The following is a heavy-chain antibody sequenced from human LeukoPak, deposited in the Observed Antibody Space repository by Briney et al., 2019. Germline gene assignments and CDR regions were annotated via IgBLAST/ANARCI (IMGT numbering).Heavy chain of an antibody. CDR1: GGSISSDY. J-gene: IGHJ6*02. Sequence: SQTLSLTPSVSGGSISSDYWSWIRQTPRKGLEWIGYIYYRGNTYYNPSLKSRVTISLDTSKNTFSLNLHSVTAADTALYFCARELGSGWPPTYYNGIDVWGQGTTVTVSS. D-gene: IGHD6-19*01. CDR2: IYYRGNT. CDR3: ARELGSGWPPTYYNGIDV. V-gene: IGHV4-59*12.